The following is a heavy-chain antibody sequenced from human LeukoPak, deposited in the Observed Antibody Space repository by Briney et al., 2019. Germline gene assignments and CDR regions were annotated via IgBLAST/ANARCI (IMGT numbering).Heavy chain of an antibody. Sequence: PSETLSLTCAVYGGSFSGYYWSWIRQPPGKGLEWIGEINHSGSTNYNPSLKSRVTISVDTSKNQFSLKLSSVTAADTAVYYCARGTRSGWYRKDYFQHWGQGTLVTVSS. CDR2: INHSGST. D-gene: IGHD6-19*01. CDR1: GGSFSGYY. J-gene: IGHJ1*01. CDR3: ARGTRSGWYRKDYFQH. V-gene: IGHV4-34*01.